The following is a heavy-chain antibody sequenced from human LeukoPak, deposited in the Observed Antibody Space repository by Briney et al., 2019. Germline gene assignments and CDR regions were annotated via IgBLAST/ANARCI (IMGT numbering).Heavy chain of an antibody. D-gene: IGHD6-13*01. CDR3: ARGIAAAGTLI. V-gene: IGHV3-21*01. CDR1: GFTFSSYS. Sequence: PGGSLRLSCAASGFTFSSYSMNWVRQAPGKGLEWVSSISSSSSYIYYADLVKGRFTISRDNAKNSLYLQMNSLRAEDTAVYYCARGIAAAGTLIWGQGTMVTVSS. J-gene: IGHJ3*02. CDR2: ISSSSSYI.